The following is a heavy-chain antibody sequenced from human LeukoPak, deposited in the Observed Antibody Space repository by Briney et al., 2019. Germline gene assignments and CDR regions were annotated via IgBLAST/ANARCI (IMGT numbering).Heavy chain of an antibody. CDR1: GLTLRLFS. V-gene: IGHV3-48*04. Sequence: PGGSLRLSCAASGLTLRLFSMNWVRQAPGKGLEWVSYISSSGSTIYYADSVKGRFTISRDNAKNSLYLQMNSLRAEDTAVYYCAELGITMIGGVWGKGTTVTISS. CDR2: ISSSGSTI. D-gene: IGHD3-10*02. J-gene: IGHJ6*04. CDR3: AELGITMIGGV.